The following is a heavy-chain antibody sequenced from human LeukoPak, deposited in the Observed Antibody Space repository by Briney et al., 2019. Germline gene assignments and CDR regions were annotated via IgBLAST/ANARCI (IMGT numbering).Heavy chain of an antibody. Sequence: GGSLRLSCAASGFTFSSYSMNWVRQAPGKGLEWVSSISSSSSYIYYADSVKGRFTISRDNSKNTLYLQMNSLRAEDTAVYYCAKDYYYDSSGPLDYWGQGTLVTVSS. D-gene: IGHD3-22*01. CDR3: AKDYYYDSSGPLDY. J-gene: IGHJ4*02. V-gene: IGHV3-21*04. CDR1: GFTFSSYS. CDR2: ISSSSSYI.